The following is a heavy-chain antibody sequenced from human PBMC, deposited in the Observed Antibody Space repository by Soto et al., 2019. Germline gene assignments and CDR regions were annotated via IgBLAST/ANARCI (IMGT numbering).Heavy chain of an antibody. V-gene: IGHV3-66*01. CDR2: IYSGGST. J-gene: IGHJ6*03. Sequence: PGGSLRLSCAASGFTVSSNYMSWVRQAPGKGLEWVSVIYSGGSTYYADSVKGRFTISRDNSKNTLYLQMNSLRAEDTAVYYCARESYDFWSGYYSPTNYYYMDVWGKGTTVTVSS. CDR1: GFTVSSNY. CDR3: ARESYDFWSGYYSPTNYYYMDV. D-gene: IGHD3-3*01.